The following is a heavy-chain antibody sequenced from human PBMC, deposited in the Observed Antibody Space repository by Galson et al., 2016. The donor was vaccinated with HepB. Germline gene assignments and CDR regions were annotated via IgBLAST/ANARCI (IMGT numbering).Heavy chain of an antibody. J-gene: IGHJ6*01. D-gene: IGHD5-18*01. Sequence: SVKVSCKASGATFGSYIIAWVRQARGQGPEWMGGILPTFGSLHYAQKFQDRLTISADELTETVYMELSNLQSEDTAVYYCTRDRRGHSNDEYRYPGMDVWGQGTSVTVSS. CDR2: ILPTFGSL. V-gene: IGHV1-69*13. CDR3: TRDRRGHSNDEYRYPGMDV. CDR1: GATFGSYI.